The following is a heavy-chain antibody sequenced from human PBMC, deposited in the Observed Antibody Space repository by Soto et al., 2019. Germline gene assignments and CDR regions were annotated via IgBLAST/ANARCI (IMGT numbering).Heavy chain of an antibody. V-gene: IGHV5-10-1*01. Sequence: PGESLKISCKGSGYSFTSYWISWVRQMPGKGLEWMGRIDPSDSYTNYSPSFQGHVTISADKSISTAYLQWSSLKASDTAMYYCGRHRMVRYYYYGMDVWGQGTTVTVSS. CDR1: GYSFTSYW. D-gene: IGHD6-13*01. CDR2: IDPSDSYT. CDR3: GRHRMVRYYYYGMDV. J-gene: IGHJ6*02.